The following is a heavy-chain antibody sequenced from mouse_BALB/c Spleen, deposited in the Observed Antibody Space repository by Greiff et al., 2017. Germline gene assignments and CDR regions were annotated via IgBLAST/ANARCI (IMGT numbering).Heavy chain of an antibody. CDR3: ARKGYDEGYAMDY. CDR2: ISYSGST. J-gene: IGHJ4*01. Sequence: DVKLVESGPGLVKPSQSLSLTCTVTGYSITSDYAWYWIRQFPGNKLEWMGYISYSGSTSYNPSLKSRISITRDTSKNQFFLQLNSVTTEDTATYYCARKGYDEGYAMDYWGQGTSVTVSS. V-gene: IGHV3-2*02. D-gene: IGHD2-2*01. CDR1: GYSITSDYA.